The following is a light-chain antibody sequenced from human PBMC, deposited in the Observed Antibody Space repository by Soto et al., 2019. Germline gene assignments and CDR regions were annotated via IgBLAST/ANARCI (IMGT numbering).Light chain of an antibody. J-gene: IGKJ2*01. CDR3: QESYSTPYT. CDR2: AAS. Sequence: DLQMTQSPSSLSASVGDRVTITCRASQSIRSYLSWYQQKPGKVPKLLIYAASSLQSGVPSRFSGSGSGTDFTLTISSLQPEDFATYYCQESYSTPYTFGQGTKLEIK. CDR1: QSIRSY. V-gene: IGKV1-39*01.